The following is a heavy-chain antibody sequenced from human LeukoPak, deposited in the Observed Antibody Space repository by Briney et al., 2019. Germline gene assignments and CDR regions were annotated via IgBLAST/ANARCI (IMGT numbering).Heavy chain of an antibody. V-gene: IGHV1-8*03. CDR3: ARDNDSRDPPHFDY. CDR2: MNPNSGNT. J-gene: IGHJ4*02. D-gene: IGHD3-16*01. CDR1: GYTFTSYD. Sequence: SVKVSCKASGYTFTSYDINWVRQATGQGLEWMGWMNPNSGNTGYAQKFRGRVTITADKSTRTAYMELSSLRSEDTAVYYCARDNDSRDPPHFDYWGQGTLVTVSS.